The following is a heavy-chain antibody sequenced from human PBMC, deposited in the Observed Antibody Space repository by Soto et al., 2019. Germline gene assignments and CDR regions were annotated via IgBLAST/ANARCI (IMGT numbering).Heavy chain of an antibody. CDR2: IDCSDSNS. V-gene: IGHV5-10-1*01. CDR1: GYSFTSYW. J-gene: IGHJ4*02. Sequence: PGESLKISCKGSGYSFTSYWINWVRQMPGKGLEWMGTIDCSDSNSKNSPSLQGHVTISADRSINTAYLQWSSLKASDTALYYCARLTYRSGWFDFWGQGALVTVSS. CDR3: ARLTYRSGWFDF. D-gene: IGHD2-15*01.